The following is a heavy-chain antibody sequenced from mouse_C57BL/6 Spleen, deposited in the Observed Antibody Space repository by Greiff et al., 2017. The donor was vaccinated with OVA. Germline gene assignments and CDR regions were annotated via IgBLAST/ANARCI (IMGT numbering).Heavy chain of an antibody. V-gene: IGHV3-6*01. D-gene: IGHD1-1*01. Sequence: ESGPGLVKPSQSLSLTCSVTGYSITSGYYWNWIRQFPGNKLEWMGYISYDGSNNYNPSLKNRISITRDTSKNQFFLKLNSVTTEDTATYYCARDYYGSIAYWGQGTLVTVSA. CDR1: GYSITSGYY. CDR3: ARDYYGSIAY. CDR2: ISYDGSN. J-gene: IGHJ3*01.